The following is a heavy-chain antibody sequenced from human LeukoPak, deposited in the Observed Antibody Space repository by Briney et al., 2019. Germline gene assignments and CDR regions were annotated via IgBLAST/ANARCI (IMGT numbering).Heavy chain of an antibody. D-gene: IGHD3-16*02. CDR3: ARANDYVWGSYRYPYYYYYYGMDV. Sequence: GGSLRLSCAAFGFTFSSYSMNWVRQAPGKGLEWVSSISSSSSYIYYADSVKGRFTISRDNAKNSLYLQMNSLRAEDTAVYYCARANDYVWGSYRYPYYYYYYGMDVWGQGTTVTVSS. V-gene: IGHV3-21*01. J-gene: IGHJ6*02. CDR2: ISSSSSYI. CDR1: GFTFSSYS.